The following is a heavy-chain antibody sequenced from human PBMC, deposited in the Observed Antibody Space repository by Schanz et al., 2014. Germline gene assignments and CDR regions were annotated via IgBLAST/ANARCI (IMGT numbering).Heavy chain of an antibody. CDR3: ARGGYGSGSYREFDY. CDR1: GFTFITYT. Sequence: EVLLVESGGGLVKPGGSPRLSCEASGFTFITYTMNWVRQAPGKGLEWVSSISGRSSHIYYADSVKGRFSISRDNAKNSLYLQLNSLRAEDTAVYYCARGGYGSGSYREFDYWGQGTLVTVSS. D-gene: IGHD3-10*01. J-gene: IGHJ4*02. V-gene: IGHV3-21*02. CDR2: ISGRSSHI.